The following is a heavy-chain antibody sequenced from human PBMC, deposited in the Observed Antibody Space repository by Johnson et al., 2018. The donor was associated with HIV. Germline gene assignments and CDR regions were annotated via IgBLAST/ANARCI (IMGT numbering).Heavy chain of an antibody. Sequence: QVQLVESGGGVVQPGRSLRLSCAASGFTFSSYAMHWVRQAPGKGLEWVAVISHDGSNKYYADSVKGRFTISRDNSKNTLYLQMNSLGPDYTAVYYCARDRQGGYRYGTVDAFDIWGQGTMLTVSS. D-gene: IGHD5-18*01. V-gene: IGHV3-30*04. CDR3: ARDRQGGYRYGTVDAFDI. CDR1: GFTFSSYA. CDR2: ISHDGSNK. J-gene: IGHJ3*02.